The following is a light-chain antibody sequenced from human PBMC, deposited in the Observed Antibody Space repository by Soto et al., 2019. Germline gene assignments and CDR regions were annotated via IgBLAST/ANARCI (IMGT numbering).Light chain of an antibody. V-gene: IGLV2-8*01. CDR3: SSYADNNRV. CDR2: EVT. CDR1: SSDVGAYNY. J-gene: IGLJ1*01. Sequence: QSALNQPPSASGSPGQSVTISCTGTSSDVGAYNYVSWYQQYPAKAPKLIIYEVTKRPSGVPDRFSGSKSGNTASLTVSGLQAEDEADYYCSSYADNNRVFGTGTKVTVL.